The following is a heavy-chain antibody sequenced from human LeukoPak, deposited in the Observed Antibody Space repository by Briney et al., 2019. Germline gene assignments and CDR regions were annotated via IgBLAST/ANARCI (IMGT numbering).Heavy chain of an antibody. Sequence: GESLKISCKGSGYSFTSYWIGWVRQMPGKGLEWMGIIYPGDSDTRYSPSFQGQVTISADKSISAAYLQWSSLKASDTAMYYCARRPVSPAAPTDYWGQGTLVTVSS. CDR1: GYSFTSYW. CDR2: IYPGDSDT. V-gene: IGHV5-51*01. D-gene: IGHD2-2*01. J-gene: IGHJ4*02. CDR3: ARRPVSPAAPTDY.